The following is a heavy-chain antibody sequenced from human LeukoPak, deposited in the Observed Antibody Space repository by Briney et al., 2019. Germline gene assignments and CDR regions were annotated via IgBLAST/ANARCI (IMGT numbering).Heavy chain of an antibody. J-gene: IGHJ5*02. Sequence: GGSLRLSCAASGFTFGNTWMGWVRQAPGKGLEWVANISPDGSEKPYVYSVRGRFTISRDNAQNSVNLQMNSLRVEDSAVYFCGKWGVTNGLDRWGQGTLVSVAS. CDR3: GKWGVTNGLDR. D-gene: IGHD2-8*01. CDR1: GFTFGNTW. V-gene: IGHV3-7*01. CDR2: ISPDGSEK.